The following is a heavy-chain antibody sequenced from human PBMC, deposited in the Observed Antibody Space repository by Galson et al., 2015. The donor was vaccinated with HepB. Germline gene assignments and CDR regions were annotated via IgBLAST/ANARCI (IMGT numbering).Heavy chain of an antibody. CDR3: VRFPSNPEYYYGSGGYSPHYDYGIDV. J-gene: IGHJ6*02. D-gene: IGHD3-22*01. CDR2: ISYDGRNK. V-gene: IGHV3-30*04. Sequence: SLRLSCAASGFTFSNYAMHWVRQPPGKGLEWVAVISYDGRNKFYAESVKGRFTVSRDDSKNTLYLQLNSLRVEDTAVYYCVRFPSNPEYYYGSGGYSPHYDYGIDVWGQGTTVTVSS. CDR1: GFTFSNYA.